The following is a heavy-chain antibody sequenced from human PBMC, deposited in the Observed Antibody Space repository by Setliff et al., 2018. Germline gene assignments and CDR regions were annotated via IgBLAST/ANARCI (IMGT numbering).Heavy chain of an antibody. V-gene: IGHV4-4*08. D-gene: IGHD3-10*01. Sequence: KTSETLSLTCSVSGGSISNFYWSWIRQPPGKGLEWIGSISPGRSINYNPSLRSRVTISGDTSKNQISLNLSSGTAADTAVYYCARDRRDYIGAGSSEIDYYYYYYMDVWGKGTTVTVS. CDR3: ARDRRDYIGAGSSEIDYYYYYYMDV. J-gene: IGHJ6*03. CDR2: ISPGRSI. CDR1: GGSISNFY.